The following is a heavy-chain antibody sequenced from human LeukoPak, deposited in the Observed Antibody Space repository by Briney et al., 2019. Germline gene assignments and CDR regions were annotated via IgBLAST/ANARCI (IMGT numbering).Heavy chain of an antibody. CDR1: GFTLSGSW. CDR2: ISGSGSST. J-gene: IGHJ4*02. CDR3: AKDPDGEPLRDY. Sequence: GGSLRLSCAVSGFTLSGSWMHWVRQAPGKGLEWVSAISGSGSSTYYADSVKGRFTISRDNSKNTLYLQMNSLRAEDTAVYYCAKDPDGEPLRDYWGQGTLVTVSP. D-gene: IGHD4-17*01. V-gene: IGHV3-23*01.